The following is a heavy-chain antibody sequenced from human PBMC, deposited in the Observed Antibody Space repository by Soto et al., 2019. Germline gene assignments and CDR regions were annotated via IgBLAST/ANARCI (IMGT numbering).Heavy chain of an antibody. CDR2: ISVDSGDT. V-gene: IGHV1-18*01. Sequence: QVHLVQSGAEVKKPGASVKVSCKASGYTFALYGINWVRQAPGQGLEWMGRISVDSGDTKYAQKFQERVTMTTDTSMSTAYMELRSLTSDDTAVYYCARDRRYWGQGTLVTVSS. CDR1: GYTFALYG. J-gene: IGHJ4*02. CDR3: ARDRRY.